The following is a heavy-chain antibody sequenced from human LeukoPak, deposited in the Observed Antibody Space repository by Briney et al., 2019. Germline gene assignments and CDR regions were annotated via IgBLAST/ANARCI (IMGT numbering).Heavy chain of an antibody. D-gene: IGHD6-19*01. J-gene: IGHJ4*02. CDR2: FDPEDGET. CDR1: GYTLTELS. CDR3: ATEPLAVAGSGLDY. V-gene: IGHV1-24*01. Sequence: GASVKVSCKVSGYTLTELSMHWVRQAPGKGLEWMGGFDPEDGETIYAQKFQGRVTMTEDTSTDTAYMELSSLRSEDTAVYYCATEPLAVAGSGLDYWGQGTLVTVSS.